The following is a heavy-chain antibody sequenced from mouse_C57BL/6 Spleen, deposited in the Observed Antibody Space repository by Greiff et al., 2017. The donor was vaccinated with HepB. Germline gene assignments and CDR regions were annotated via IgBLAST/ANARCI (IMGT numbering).Heavy chain of an antibody. Sequence: EVKLQESGGGLVQPGGSMKLSCVASGFTFSNYWMNWVRQSPEKGLEWVAQIRLKSDNYATHYAESVKGRFTISRDDSKSSVYLQMNNLRAEDTGIYYCTTGYYGSSFYFDYWGQGTTLTVSS. CDR3: TTGYYGSSFYFDY. CDR1: GFTFSNYW. V-gene: IGHV6-3*01. CDR2: IRLKSDNYAT. J-gene: IGHJ2*01. D-gene: IGHD1-1*01.